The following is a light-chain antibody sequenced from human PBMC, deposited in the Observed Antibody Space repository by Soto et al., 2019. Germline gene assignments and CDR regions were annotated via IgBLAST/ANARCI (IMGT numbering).Light chain of an antibody. CDR1: KRFSTN. CDR2: GAS. J-gene: IGKJ2*01. Sequence: EIVMTQSPATLSVPPGERPTPLCGAGKRFSTNLAWYQQKPGQAPRLLFYGASFRATGVPARFSGSGSGTDFTLTISSLQSEDFAIYYCQQSNNWPYTFGQGTKLEIK. CDR3: QQSNNWPYT. V-gene: IGKV3-15*01.